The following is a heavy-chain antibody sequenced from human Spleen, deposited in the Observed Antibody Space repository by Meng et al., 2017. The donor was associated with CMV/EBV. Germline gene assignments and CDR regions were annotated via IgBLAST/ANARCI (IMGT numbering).Heavy chain of an antibody. Sequence: LSLTCAASGFTFDDYVMHWVRQAPGKGLEWVSGISWNSGSIGYADSVKGRFTISRDNAKNSLYLQMNSLRTEDKALYYCAKGQYSSSSSWFDPWGQGTLVTVSS. CDR1: GFTFDDYV. V-gene: IGHV3-9*01. CDR2: ISWNSGSI. D-gene: IGHD6-6*01. CDR3: AKGQYSSSSSWFDP. J-gene: IGHJ5*02.